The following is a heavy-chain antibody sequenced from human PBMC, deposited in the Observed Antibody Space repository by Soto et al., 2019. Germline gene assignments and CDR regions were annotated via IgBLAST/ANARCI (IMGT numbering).Heavy chain of an antibody. V-gene: IGHV1-69*08. Sequence: QVQLVQSGAEVKKPGSSVKISCKASGGTFSRYTISWVRQAPGQGLEWMGRIIPILGIANYAQKFQGRVTIIADKSTSTAYMELSSLRSEDTAVYYCARDDYGDAFDIRGQGTMVTVSS. D-gene: IGHD4-17*01. J-gene: IGHJ3*02. CDR2: IIPILGIA. CDR1: GGTFSRYT. CDR3: ARDDYGDAFDI.